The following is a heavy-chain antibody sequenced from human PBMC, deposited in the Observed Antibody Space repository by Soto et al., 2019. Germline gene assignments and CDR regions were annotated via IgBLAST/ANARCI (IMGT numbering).Heavy chain of an antibody. Sequence: EVQLVESGGGLVKPGGSLRLSCAASGFTFSSYGMNWVRQAPGKGLEWVSSISSSSSYIYYADSEKGRFTISRDNAKTSLYLQMNSLRAEDTAVYYCARVYSGYDYIYWGQGTLVTVSS. CDR2: ISSSSSYI. CDR1: GFTFSSYG. D-gene: IGHD5-12*01. J-gene: IGHJ4*02. V-gene: IGHV3-21*01. CDR3: ARVYSGYDYIY.